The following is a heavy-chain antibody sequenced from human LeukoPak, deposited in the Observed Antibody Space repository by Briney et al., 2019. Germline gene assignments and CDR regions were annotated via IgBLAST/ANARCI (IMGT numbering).Heavy chain of an antibody. CDR3: AKDRQFFGSGSPGLDY. J-gene: IGHJ4*02. Sequence: PGVYLRLSCAASGFTFSSYAMNWVRQAPGKGLEWVAAINGNGGYTYYADSVKGRFTISRDNSKNTLYLQMNSLRAEDTAVYYCAKDRQFFGSGSPGLDYWGQGTLVTVSS. D-gene: IGHD3-10*01. V-gene: IGHV3-23*01. CDR2: INGNGGYT. CDR1: GFTFSSYA.